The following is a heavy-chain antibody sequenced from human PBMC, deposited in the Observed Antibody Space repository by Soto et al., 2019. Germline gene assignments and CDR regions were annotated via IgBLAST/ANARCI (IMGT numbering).Heavy chain of an antibody. CDR3: AKGFYDSSGYFPY. J-gene: IGHJ4*02. Sequence: TGGSLRLSCAASGFTFSSYAMSWVRQAPGKGLEWVSAISGSGGSTYYADSVKGRFTISRDSSKNTLYLQMNSLRAEDTAVYYCAKGFYDSSGYFPYWGQGTLVTVSS. CDR2: ISGSGGST. D-gene: IGHD3-22*01. CDR1: GFTFSSYA. V-gene: IGHV3-23*01.